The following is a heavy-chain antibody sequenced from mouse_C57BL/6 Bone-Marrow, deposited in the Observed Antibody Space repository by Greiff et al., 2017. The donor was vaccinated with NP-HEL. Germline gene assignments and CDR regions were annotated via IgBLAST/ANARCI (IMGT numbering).Heavy chain of an antibody. V-gene: IGHV1-81*01. Sequence: QVHVKQSGAELARPGASVKLSCKASGYTFTSYGISWVKQRTGQGLEWIGEIYPRSGNTYYNEKFKGKATLTADKSSSTAYMELRSLTSEDSAVYFCARWGDGYFDVWGTGTTVTVSS. CDR3: ARWGDGYFDV. D-gene: IGHD3-3*01. CDR1: GYTFTSYG. J-gene: IGHJ1*03. CDR2: IYPRSGNT.